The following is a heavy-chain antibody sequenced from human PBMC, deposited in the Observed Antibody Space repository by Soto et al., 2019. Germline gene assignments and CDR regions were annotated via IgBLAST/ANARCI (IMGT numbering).Heavy chain of an antibody. D-gene: IGHD3-16*02. Sequence: ASVKVSCKASGYSFIDHHTYYMHWVRQAPGQGLEWMGMVKPGGDYTIYAQKFQGRVTMTTDTSTSSLYMEVSSLTSEDTAVYYCARGEYYDYVWGSYRQYNWFDPWGQGTLVTVSS. J-gene: IGHJ5*02. CDR3: ARGEYYDYVWGSYRQYNWFDP. CDR2: VKPGGDYT. V-gene: IGHV1-46*01. CDR1: GYSFIDHHTYY.